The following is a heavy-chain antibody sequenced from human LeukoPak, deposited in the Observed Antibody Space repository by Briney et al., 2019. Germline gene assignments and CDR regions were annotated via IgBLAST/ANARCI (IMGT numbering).Heavy chain of an antibody. CDR2: ISYDGSNK. Sequence: GGSLRLSCAASGFTFSSYAMHWVRQAPGKGLEWVAVISYDGSNKYYADSVKGRFTISRDNSKNTLYLQMNSLRAEDTAVYYCARDSSGYYLDYWGQGTLVTVSS. J-gene: IGHJ4*02. D-gene: IGHD3-22*01. V-gene: IGHV3-30-3*01. CDR3: ARDSSGYYLDY. CDR1: GFTFSSYA.